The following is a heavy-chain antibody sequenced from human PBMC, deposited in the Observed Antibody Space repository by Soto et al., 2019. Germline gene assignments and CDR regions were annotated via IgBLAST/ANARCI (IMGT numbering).Heavy chain of an antibody. CDR2: ITSDSSNV. CDR3: ERDLGVALATLTLDY. D-gene: IGHD2-15*01. CDR1: GFTFSTYS. V-gene: IGHV3-21*01. Sequence: GGSLRLSCAASGFTFSTYSMNWVRQAPGKGLEWVSYITSDSSNVHYADSVKGRFTISRDNAKNSLSLQMNTLRAEDTAVYYCERDLGVALATLTLDYWGQGTLVTVSS. J-gene: IGHJ4*02.